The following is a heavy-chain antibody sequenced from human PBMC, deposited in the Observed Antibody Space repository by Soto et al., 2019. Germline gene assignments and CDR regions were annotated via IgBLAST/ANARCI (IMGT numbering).Heavy chain of an antibody. CDR3: AGEAVAGTRWFGP. CDR1: GYSFTSYW. D-gene: IGHD6-19*01. CDR2: IYPGDSDT. Sequence: EVQLVQSGAEVKKPGESLKISCKGSGYSFTSYWIGWVRQMPGKGLEWMGIIYPGDSDTRYSPSFQGQVPISAGKSSSSAYLQWSSLKGSDTARDYWAGEAVAGTRWFGPWGQGALVTVSS. V-gene: IGHV5-51*03. J-gene: IGHJ5*02.